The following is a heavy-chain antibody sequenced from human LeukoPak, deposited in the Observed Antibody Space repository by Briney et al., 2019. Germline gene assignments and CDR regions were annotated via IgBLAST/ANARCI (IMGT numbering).Heavy chain of an antibody. CDR1: GGSISSYY. J-gene: IGHJ3*02. CDR2: TYYSGST. CDR3: ARDDRGIFGVVPRDAFDI. V-gene: IGHV4-59*01. Sequence: KTSETLSLTCTVSGGSISSYYWSWIRQPPGKGLEWIGYTYYSGSTNYNPSLKSRVTISVDTSKNQFSLELSSVTAADTAVYYCARDDRGIFGVVPRDAFDIWGQGTMVTVSS. D-gene: IGHD3-3*01.